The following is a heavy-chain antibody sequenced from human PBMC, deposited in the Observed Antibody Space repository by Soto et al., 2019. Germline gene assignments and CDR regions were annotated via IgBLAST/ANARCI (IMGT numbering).Heavy chain of an antibody. J-gene: IGHJ5*02. V-gene: IGHV4-39*01. CDR3: AKNQGVELVPLATVDWFDP. Sequence: PSETLSLTCTVSGGSISSSSYYWGWIRQPPGKGLEWIGSIYYSGSTYYNPSLKSRVTISVDTSKNQFSLKLSSVTAADTAVYHCAKNQGVELVPLATVDWFDPWGQGSVVTVSS. CDR2: IYYSGST. D-gene: IGHD1-26*01. CDR1: GGSISSSSYY.